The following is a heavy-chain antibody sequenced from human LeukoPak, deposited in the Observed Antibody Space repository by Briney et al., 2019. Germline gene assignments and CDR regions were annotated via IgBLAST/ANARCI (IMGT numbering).Heavy chain of an antibody. CDR2: ISSSGSTI. CDR3: ARDPWPPLTVISYYMDV. J-gene: IGHJ6*03. D-gene: IGHD4-17*01. V-gene: IGHV3-11*04. CDR1: GFTFSDYY. Sequence: GGSLRLSCAASGFTFSDYYMSWIRQAPGKGLEWVSYISSSGSTIYYADSVKGRFTISRDNAKNSLYLQMNSLRAEDTAVYYCARDPWPPLTVISYYMDVWGKGTTVTVSS.